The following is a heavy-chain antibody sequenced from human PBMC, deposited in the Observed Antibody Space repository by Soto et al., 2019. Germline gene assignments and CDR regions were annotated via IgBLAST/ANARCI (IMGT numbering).Heavy chain of an antibody. CDR3: AKDLGVYIAVAGTGFDY. D-gene: IGHD6-19*01. CDR1: GFTFSSYG. V-gene: IGHV3-30*18. J-gene: IGHJ4*02. Sequence: QVQLVESGGGVVQPGRSLRLSCAASGFTFSSYGMHWVRQAPGKGLEWVAVISYDGSNKYYADSVKGRFTISRDNSKNTRYLQINSLRAEDKAVYYCAKDLGVYIAVAGTGFDYWGQGTLVTVSS. CDR2: ISYDGSNK.